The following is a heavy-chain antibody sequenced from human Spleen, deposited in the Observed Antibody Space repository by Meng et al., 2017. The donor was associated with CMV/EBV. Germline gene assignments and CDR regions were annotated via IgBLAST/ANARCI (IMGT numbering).Heavy chain of an antibody. J-gene: IGHJ6*03. V-gene: IGHV3-49*04. CDR3: TRSQFSVALFYYYHMDV. CDR1: GFTFGDHA. Sequence: GGSLRLSCTGSGFTFGDHAMSWVRQAPGKGLEWVGFIRSQAYTGTTEYAASVKGRFTISRDDSKNIAYLQMANLKTEDTAVYYCTRSQFSVALFYYYHMDVWGRGTTVTVSS. CDR2: IRSQAYTGTT.